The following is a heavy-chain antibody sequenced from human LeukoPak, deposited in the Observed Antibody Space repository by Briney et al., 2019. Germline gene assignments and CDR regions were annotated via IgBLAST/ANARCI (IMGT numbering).Heavy chain of an antibody. D-gene: IGHD3-9*01. V-gene: IGHV1-18*01. CDR2: ISAYNGNT. Sequence: GASVKVSCKASGYTFTSYGISWVRQAPGQGLEWMGWISAYNGNTNYAQKLQGRVTMTTDTSTSTAYMELRSLRSDDTAVYYCARDVERHYDILTGLYGMDVWGQGTTVTVSS. J-gene: IGHJ6*02. CDR1: GYTFTSYG. CDR3: ARDVERHYDILTGLYGMDV.